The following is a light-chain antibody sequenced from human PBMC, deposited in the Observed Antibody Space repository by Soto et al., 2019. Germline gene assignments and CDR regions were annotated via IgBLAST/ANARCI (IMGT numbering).Light chain of an antibody. J-gene: IGKJ2*01. Sequence: DVVMTQSPLSLPVTLGQPASISCRSSQSLVYGDGNTYLNWFHQRPGQSPRRLIYQVSNRDSGVPDRFSGSGSGSDFTLKITRVEAEDVGFYFCMQATHWPPYTFGQGTKLEIK. CDR3: MQATHWPPYT. CDR1: QSLVYGDGNTY. CDR2: QVS. V-gene: IGKV2-30*01.